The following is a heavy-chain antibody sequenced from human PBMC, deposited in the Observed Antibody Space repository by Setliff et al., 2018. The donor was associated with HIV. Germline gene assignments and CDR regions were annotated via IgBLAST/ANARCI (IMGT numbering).Heavy chain of an antibody. Sequence: SETLSLTCTVSGDSISSGAYYWTWLRQPAGKGLEWIGHVYTSGSTNYNPSLKSRVTISLDTSKNRFSLKLCSVTATDTAVYYCARGETYDCWSGYGNAFDIWGQGTMVTVSS. D-gene: IGHD3-3*01. CDR3: ARGETYDCWSGYGNAFDI. CDR2: VYTSGST. CDR1: GDSISSGAYY. V-gene: IGHV4-61*09. J-gene: IGHJ3*02.